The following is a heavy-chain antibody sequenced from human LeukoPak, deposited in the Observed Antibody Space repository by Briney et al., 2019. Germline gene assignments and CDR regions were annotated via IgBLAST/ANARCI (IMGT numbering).Heavy chain of an antibody. CDR3: ARDGSGDYFDY. V-gene: IGHV3-33*01. D-gene: IGHD3-10*01. CDR2: IWYDGSNK. Sequence: GRSLRLSCAASGFTFSSYGMHWVRQAPGKGLEGVAVIWYDGSNKYYADSVKGRFTISRDNSKNTLYLQMNSLRAEDTAVYYCARDGSGDYFDYWGQGTLVTVSS. CDR1: GFTFSSYG. J-gene: IGHJ4*02.